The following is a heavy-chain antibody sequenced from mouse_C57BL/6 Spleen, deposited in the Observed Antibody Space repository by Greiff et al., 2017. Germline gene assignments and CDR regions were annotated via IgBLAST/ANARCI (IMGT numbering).Heavy chain of an antibody. CDR1: GYTFTSYW. CDR2: INPSSGYT. V-gene: IGHV1-7*01. J-gene: IGHJ3*01. D-gene: IGHD2-2*01. CDR3: ARWGNGYDRWFAY. Sequence: VMLVESGAELAKPGASVKLSCKASGYTFTSYWMHWVKQRPGQGLEWIGYINPSSGYTKYNQKFKDKATMTADKSSSTAYMQLSSLTYEDSAVYYFARWGNGYDRWFAYWGQGTLVTVSA.